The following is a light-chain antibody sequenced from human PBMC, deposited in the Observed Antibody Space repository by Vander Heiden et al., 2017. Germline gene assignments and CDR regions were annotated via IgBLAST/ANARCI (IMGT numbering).Light chain of an antibody. CDR2: GVN. V-gene: IGLV2-14*01. J-gene: IGLJ1*01. CDR1: SSDVGGYNY. CDR3: CSYTSSGSYV. Sequence: QSALTQPASVSASPGQSITSSCTGTSSDVGGYNYVSWYQQHPGKAPKLIIYGVNNRPSGVSNRFSGSKSGNTASLTISGLQAEDEADYYCCSYTSSGSYVFGTGTKVTVL.